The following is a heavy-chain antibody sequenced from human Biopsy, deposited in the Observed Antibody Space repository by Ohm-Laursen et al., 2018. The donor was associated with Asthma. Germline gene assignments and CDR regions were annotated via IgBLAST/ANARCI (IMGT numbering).Heavy chain of an antibody. CDR2: ISYDGSNK. CDR1: GFTFSSYG. Sequence: SLRLSCTATGFTFSSYGMHWVRQAPGKGLEWVAVISYDGSNKYYADSVKGRFTISRDNSKNTLYLQMNSLRAEDTAVYYCAKRRGYYDSSGKGDETFDYWGQGTLVTVSS. J-gene: IGHJ4*02. V-gene: IGHV3-30*18. CDR3: AKRRGYYDSSGKGDETFDY. D-gene: IGHD3-22*01.